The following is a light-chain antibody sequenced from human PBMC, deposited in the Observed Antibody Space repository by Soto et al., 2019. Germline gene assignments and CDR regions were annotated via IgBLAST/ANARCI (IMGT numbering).Light chain of an antibody. V-gene: IGLV1-44*01. J-gene: IGLJ1*01. CDR3: AAWDDSLNLHYV. CDR1: SSNIGSST. CDR2: GNN. Sequence: QSVLTQPPSASGTPGQRVTISCSGSSSNIGSSTVNWYQQLPGTAPKLLMYGNNQRPSGVPDRFPGSKSATSASLAISGLQSEDEADYYCAAWDDSLNLHYVFGTGTKVTVL.